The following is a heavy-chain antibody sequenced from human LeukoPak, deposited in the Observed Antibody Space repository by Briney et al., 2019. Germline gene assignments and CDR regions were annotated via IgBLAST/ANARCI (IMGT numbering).Heavy chain of an antibody. Sequence: GGSLRLSCAASGFTFSSYAMIWVRQVPGKGLEWVSSISDSGGSAFYADSVKGRFTISRDNSKNTLSLQMSSLRVEDTAVYFCSKHWGTGGVGATPDAWGQGTLVTVSS. V-gene: IGHV3-23*01. D-gene: IGHD1-26*01. CDR1: GFTFSSYA. CDR2: ISDSGGSA. J-gene: IGHJ4*02. CDR3: SKHWGTGGVGATPDA.